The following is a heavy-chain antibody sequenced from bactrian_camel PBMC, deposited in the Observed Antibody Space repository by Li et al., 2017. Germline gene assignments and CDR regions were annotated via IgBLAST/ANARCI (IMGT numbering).Heavy chain of an antibody. V-gene: IGHV3S53*01. CDR1: TSNNCG. CDR3: MTTPEAGTGLVCVIG. CDR2: ISIDGST. Sequence: VQLVESGGGSVQAGGSLRLSCAGVTSNNCGTRWSRQAAGVQREWVASISIDGSTTYADSVKGRFTISKDRAEDTVYLQMDSVKPEDTAMYTCMTTPEAGTGLVCVIGRGPGTQVTVS. J-gene: IGHJ4*01. D-gene: IGHD3*01.